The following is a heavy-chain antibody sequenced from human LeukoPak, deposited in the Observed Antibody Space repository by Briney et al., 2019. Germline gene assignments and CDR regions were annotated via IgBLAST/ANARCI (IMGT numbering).Heavy chain of an antibody. J-gene: IGHJ4*02. CDR1: GYSISSGYY. Sequence: PSETLSLTCAVSGYSISSGYYWGWIRQPPGKGLEWIGSIYHSGSTYYNPSLKSRVTISVDTSKNQFSLKLGSVTAADTAVYYCARDGDFWSGYYSRTYYFDYWGQGTLVTVSS. CDR3: ARDGDFWSGYYSRTYYFDY. V-gene: IGHV4-38-2*02. CDR2: IYHSGST. D-gene: IGHD3-3*01.